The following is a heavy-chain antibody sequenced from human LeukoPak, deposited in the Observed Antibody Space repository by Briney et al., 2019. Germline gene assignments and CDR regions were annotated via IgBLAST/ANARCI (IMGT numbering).Heavy chain of an antibody. CDR1: GFTDSSNY. D-gene: IGHD5/OR15-5a*01. CDR3: ARGDGVYVY. CDR2: IYFGGTT. V-gene: IGHV3-53*01. J-gene: IGHJ4*02. Sequence: GGSLRLSCAASGFTDSSNYMTWVRQAPGQGLEWVSVIYFGGTTYYADSVKGRFTISRDNSKNTVYLQMNSLRVEDTAVYYCARGDGVYVYWGQGTLVTVSS.